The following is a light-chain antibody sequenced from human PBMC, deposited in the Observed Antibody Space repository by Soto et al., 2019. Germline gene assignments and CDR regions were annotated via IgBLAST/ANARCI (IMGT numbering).Light chain of an antibody. J-gene: IGKJ4*01. V-gene: IGKV3-11*01. CDR1: QTVNSY. CDR3: QQRYNWLT. Sequence: IVLTQSPATLSLSPGERATLSCRARQTVNSYLSWYQHKPGQAPRLLIYGASNRATGIPDRFSGSGSGTDFTLTISSLEPEDSAVYYCQQRYNWLTFGGGTKVEIK. CDR2: GAS.